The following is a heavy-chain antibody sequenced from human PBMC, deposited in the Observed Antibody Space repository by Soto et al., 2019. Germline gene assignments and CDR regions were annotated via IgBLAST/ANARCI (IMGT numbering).Heavy chain of an antibody. CDR3: ARHSNRNYGLYYFDY. V-gene: IGHV4-59*08. Sequence: QVQLQESGPGLVKPSETLSLTCTVSGGSVSSYYWSWIRQSPGKGLEWIGYVYYSGSTKYRPSLKSRVTISVDTSKNQFSLKVSSATAADTAEYYCARHSNRNYGLYYFDYWGLGALVTVSS. J-gene: IGHJ4*02. D-gene: IGHD4-4*01. CDR2: VYYSGST. CDR1: GGSVSSYY.